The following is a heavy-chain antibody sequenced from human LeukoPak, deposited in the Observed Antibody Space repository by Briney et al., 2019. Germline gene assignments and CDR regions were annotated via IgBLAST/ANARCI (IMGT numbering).Heavy chain of an antibody. CDR3: AREADYYYYMDV. CDR2: INHSGST. V-gene: IGHV4-34*01. CDR1: GGSFSGYY. Sequence: SETLSLTCAVYGGSFSGYYWSWIRQPPGKGLEWIGEINHSGSTNYNPSLKSRVTISVDTSKNQFSLKLSSGTAADTAVYYCAREADYYYYMDVWGKGTTVTVSS. J-gene: IGHJ6*03.